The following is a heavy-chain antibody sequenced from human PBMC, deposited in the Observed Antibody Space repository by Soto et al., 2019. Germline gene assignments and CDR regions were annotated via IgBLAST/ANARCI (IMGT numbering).Heavy chain of an antibody. Sequence: QVQLVESGGGVVQPGRSLRLSCAASGFRFSNYPMHWVRQAPGKGLEWVAVISYDGSNKYYADSVKGRFTISRDNSKNQLSMQRNSLTVDDTAVYYCAREGEKLWIEAGAFDIWGQGTMVTVSS. D-gene: IGHD3-16*01. CDR2: ISYDGSNK. J-gene: IGHJ3*02. CDR1: GFRFSNYP. CDR3: AREGEKLWIEAGAFDI. V-gene: IGHV3-30-3*01.